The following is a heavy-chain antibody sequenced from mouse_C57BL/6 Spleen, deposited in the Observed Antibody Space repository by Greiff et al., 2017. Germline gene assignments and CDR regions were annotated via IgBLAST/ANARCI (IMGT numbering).Heavy chain of an antibody. CDR2: IYPGDGDT. V-gene: IGHV1-80*01. D-gene: IGHD4-1*01. CDR3: ARSNWNWYFDV. Sequence: VQLQQSGAELVKPGASVKISCKASGYAFSSYWMNWVKQRPGKGLEWSGQIYPGDGDTNYNGKVKGKATLTADKSYSTAYMQLSSLTAEDSAVYFCARSNWNWYFDVWGTGTTVTVSS. CDR1: GYAFSSYW. J-gene: IGHJ1*03.